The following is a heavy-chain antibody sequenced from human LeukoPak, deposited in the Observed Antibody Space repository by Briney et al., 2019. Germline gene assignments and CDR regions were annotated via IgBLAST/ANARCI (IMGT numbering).Heavy chain of an antibody. CDR3: AKAESGWETDGFDI. CDR2: ISYDGSNK. D-gene: IGHD6-19*01. Sequence: GGSLRLPCAASGFTFSSYGIHWVRQAPGKGLEWVAVISYDGSNKYYADSVKGRFTISRDNSKNTLYLQMNSLRAEDTAVYYCAKAESGWETDGFDIWGQGTMTPVSS. J-gene: IGHJ3*02. CDR1: GFTFSSYG. V-gene: IGHV3-30*18.